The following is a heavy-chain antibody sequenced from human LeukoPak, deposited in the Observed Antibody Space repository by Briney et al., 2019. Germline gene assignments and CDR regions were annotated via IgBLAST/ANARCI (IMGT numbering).Heavy chain of an antibody. CDR2: IRYDGSNK. CDR3: EKDRLIAGAGPNFDY. J-gene: IGHJ4*02. V-gene: IGHV3-30*02. Sequence: GGSLTLTCTASGVTISSYYMRWIRQAPGKGLEWVAFIRYDGSNKYYADSVKGRFTISRDNSKNTLYLQMNSIRAEDTAVYYCEKDRLIAGAGPNFDYWGQGTLVTVSS. D-gene: IGHD6-13*01. CDR1: GVTISSYY.